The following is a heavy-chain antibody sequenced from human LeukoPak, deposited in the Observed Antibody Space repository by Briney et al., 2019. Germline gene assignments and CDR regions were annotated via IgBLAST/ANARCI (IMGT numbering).Heavy chain of an antibody. J-gene: IGHJ4*02. V-gene: IGHV4-4*07. CDR1: GGSISSYY. Sequence: QSSETLSLTCTVSGGSISSYYWSWIRQPAGKGLEWIGRIYTSGSTNYNPSLKSRVTMSVDTSKNQFSLKLSSVTAADTAVYYCAREIDSDCSSTSCYAFFDYWGQGTLVTVSS. CDR2: IYTSGST. CDR3: AREIDSDCSSTSCYAFFDY. D-gene: IGHD2-2*01.